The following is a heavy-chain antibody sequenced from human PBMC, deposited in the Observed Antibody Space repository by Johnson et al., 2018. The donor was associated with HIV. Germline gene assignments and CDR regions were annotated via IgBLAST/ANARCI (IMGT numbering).Heavy chain of an antibody. Sequence: VQLVESGGGLVQPGGSLRLSCAASGFTFSSYAMSWVRQAPGKGLEWVSVIYSGGSTYYADSVKGRFTIFRDNSKNTLYLQMNSLRAEDTAVYYCAKGSGSSWYIGAFDIWGQGTMVTVSS. V-gene: IGHV3-23*03. CDR1: GFTFSSYA. CDR2: IYSGGST. J-gene: IGHJ3*02. D-gene: IGHD6-13*01. CDR3: AKGSGSSWYIGAFDI.